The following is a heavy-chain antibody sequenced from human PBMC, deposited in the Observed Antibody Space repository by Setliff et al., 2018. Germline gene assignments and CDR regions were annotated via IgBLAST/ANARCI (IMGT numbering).Heavy chain of an antibody. D-gene: IGHD6-13*01. Sequence: PSETLSLSCAASGFTFSNAWMSWVRQAPGKGLEWVGRIKSRTEGGTTDYAAPVKGRFTISRDDPGNTLYLQMSSLKTEDTAVYYCYTWLLYSSSWYRDHWGQGTLVTAPQ. J-gene: IGHJ4*02. CDR1: GFTFSNAW. V-gene: IGHV3-15*01. CDR3: YTWLLYSSSWYRDH. CDR2: IKSRTEGGTT.